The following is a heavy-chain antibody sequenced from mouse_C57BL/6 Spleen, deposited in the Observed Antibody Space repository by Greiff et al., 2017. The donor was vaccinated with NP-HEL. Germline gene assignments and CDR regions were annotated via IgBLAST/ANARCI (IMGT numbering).Heavy chain of an antibody. CDR1: GFTFTDYY. V-gene: IGHV7-3*01. CDR3: ARQYGNYYAMDY. CDR2: IRNKANGYTT. Sequence: EVKLEESGGGLVQPGGSLSLSCAASGFTFTDYYMSWVRQPPGKALEWLGFIRNKANGYTTEYSASVKGRFTISRDNSQSILYLQMNALRAEDSATYYCARQYGNYYAMDYWGQGTSVTVSS. J-gene: IGHJ4*01. D-gene: IGHD2-1*01.